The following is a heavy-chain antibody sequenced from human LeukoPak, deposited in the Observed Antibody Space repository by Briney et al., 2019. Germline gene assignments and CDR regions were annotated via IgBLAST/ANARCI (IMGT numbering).Heavy chain of an antibody. CDR2: INHSGST. CDR1: GGSLSGYF. Sequence: SETLSLTCAVYGGSLSGYFCTWLRQPPGQGLEWIGEINHSGSTNYNPSLKSRVTISLDTSKNQFSLVLSSVTAADTAVYYCARSPRILAASRYDYWGQGTLVSVSS. V-gene: IGHV4-34*01. D-gene: IGHD6-6*01. CDR3: ARSPRILAASRYDY. J-gene: IGHJ4*02.